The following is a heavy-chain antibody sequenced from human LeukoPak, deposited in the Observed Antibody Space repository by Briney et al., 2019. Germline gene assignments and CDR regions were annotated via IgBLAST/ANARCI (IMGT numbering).Heavy chain of an antibody. Sequence: GGSLRLSCAASGFTFASYAMVWVRQAPGQGLEWVSTITGSGHLIYYADSVKGRFTISRDNSKKTLYLQMNSLRLEDTAMYYCAKDRYSSSSTFTVNPFDYWGQGILVTASS. D-gene: IGHD6-13*01. CDR1: GFTFASYA. V-gene: IGHV3-23*01. J-gene: IGHJ4*02. CDR3: AKDRYSSSSTFTVNPFDY. CDR2: ITGSGHLI.